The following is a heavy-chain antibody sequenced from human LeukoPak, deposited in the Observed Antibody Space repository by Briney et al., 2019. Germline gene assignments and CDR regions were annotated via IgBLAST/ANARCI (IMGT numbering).Heavy chain of an antibody. CDR1: GYTXTELS. Sequence: ASVKVSCKVSGYTXTELSMHWVRQAPGKGLEWMGGFDPEDGETIYAQKFQGRVTMTEDTSTDTAYMELSSLRSEDTAVYYCATHGDYVEYFQHWGQGTLVTVSS. D-gene: IGHD4-17*01. V-gene: IGHV1-24*01. CDR2: FDPEDGET. J-gene: IGHJ1*01. CDR3: ATHGDYVEYFQH.